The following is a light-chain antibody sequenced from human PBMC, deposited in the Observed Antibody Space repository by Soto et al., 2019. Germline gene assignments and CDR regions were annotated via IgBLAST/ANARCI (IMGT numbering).Light chain of an antibody. Sequence: QSVLTQPPSASGTPGQRVTISCSGSSSNIGSNTVNWYQHLPGTAPKLLIYIATHRPSGVPDRFSGSKSGTSASLAISGLQSEDEADYYCAAWEDSLNGVVFGGGTQLTVL. CDR3: AAWEDSLNGVV. J-gene: IGLJ7*01. V-gene: IGLV1-44*01. CDR1: SSNIGSNT. CDR2: IAT.